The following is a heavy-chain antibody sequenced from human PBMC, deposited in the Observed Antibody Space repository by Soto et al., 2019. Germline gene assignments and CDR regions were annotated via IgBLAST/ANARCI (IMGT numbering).Heavy chain of an antibody. CDR2: IYHSGGT. CDR3: ARVSRDPDYFDT. J-gene: IGHJ5*02. D-gene: IGHD4-17*01. Sequence: PSETLSLTCGVSGGAIGSGYWWNWVRQPPGKGLQWIGEIYHSGGTNYNPSLKSRVSISVDKSKSLFSLNLRSVTAADTAVYYCARVSRDPDYFDTWGQGTLVTVSS. CDR1: GGAIGSGYW. V-gene: IGHV4-4*02.